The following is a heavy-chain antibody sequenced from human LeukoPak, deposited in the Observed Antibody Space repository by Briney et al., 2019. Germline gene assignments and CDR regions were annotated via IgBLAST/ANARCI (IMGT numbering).Heavy chain of an antibody. CDR3: ARHRYSSGWSLEY. CDR1: GGSISSYY. CDR2: IYHIGSS. J-gene: IGHJ4*02. D-gene: IGHD6-19*01. V-gene: IGHV4-59*08. Sequence: SETLSLTCTVSGGSISSYYWSWIRQPPGKGLEWIGNIYHIGSSNYNPSLKSRVTISVDTSKNQFPLKLSSVTAADTAVYYCARHRYSSGWSLEYWGQGTLVTVSS.